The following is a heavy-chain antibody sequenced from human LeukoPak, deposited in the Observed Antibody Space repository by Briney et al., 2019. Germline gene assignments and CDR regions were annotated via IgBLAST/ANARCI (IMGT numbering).Heavy chain of an antibody. CDR1: GGSVSSGSYY. CDR2: IYYSGST. V-gene: IGHV4-61*01. J-gene: IGHJ4*02. CDR3: ARDIGVCSGGSCYSSGYFDY. Sequence: SETLSLTCTVSGGSVSSGSYYWSWIRQPPGKGLEWIGNIYYSGSTNYNPSLKSRVTISVDTSKNQFSLKLSSVTAADTAVYYCARDIGVCSGGSCYSSGYFDYWGQGTLVTVSS. D-gene: IGHD2-15*01.